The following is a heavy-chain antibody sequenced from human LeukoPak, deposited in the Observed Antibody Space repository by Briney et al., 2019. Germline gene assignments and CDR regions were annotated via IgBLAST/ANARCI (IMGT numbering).Heavy chain of an antibody. Sequence: GGSLRLSCAASGSTFSDFTMNWVRQAPGKGLQWVSSISSGSDYIYYADSMKGRFTISRDNAKNSLYLQMNSLRAEDTAVYYCATMAGYSSGWLLADYFDYWGQGTLVTVSS. V-gene: IGHV3-21*01. CDR1: GSTFSDFT. CDR3: ATMAGYSSGWLLADYFDY. J-gene: IGHJ4*02. D-gene: IGHD6-19*01. CDR2: ISSGSDYI.